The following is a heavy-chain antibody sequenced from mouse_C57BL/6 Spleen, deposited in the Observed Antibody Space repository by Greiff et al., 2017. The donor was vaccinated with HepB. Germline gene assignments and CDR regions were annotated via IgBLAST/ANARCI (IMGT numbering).Heavy chain of an antibody. CDR1: GYSITSGYY. Sequence: EVQVVESGPGLVKPSQSLSLTCSVTGYSITSGYYWNWIRQFPGNKLEWMGYISYDGSNNYNPSLKNRISITRDTSKNQFFLKLNSVTTEDTATYYCASPIYYGYDNAMDYWGQGTSVTVSS. D-gene: IGHD2-2*01. CDR3: ASPIYYGYDNAMDY. J-gene: IGHJ4*01. V-gene: IGHV3-6*01. CDR2: ISYDGSN.